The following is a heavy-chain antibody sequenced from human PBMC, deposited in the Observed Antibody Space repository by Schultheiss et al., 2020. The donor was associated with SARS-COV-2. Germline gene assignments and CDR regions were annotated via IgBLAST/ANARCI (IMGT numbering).Heavy chain of an antibody. CDR2: IIPILGIA. J-gene: IGHJ4*02. V-gene: IGHV1-69*04. Sequence: KISCKASGGTFSSYAISWVRQAPGQGLEWMGRIIPILGIANYAQKFQGRVTITADKSTSTAYMELSSLRSEDTAVYYCAKDEKYYYDSSGYFDYWGQGTLVTVSS. CDR3: AKDEKYYYDSSGYFDY. CDR1: GGTFSSYA. D-gene: IGHD3-22*01.